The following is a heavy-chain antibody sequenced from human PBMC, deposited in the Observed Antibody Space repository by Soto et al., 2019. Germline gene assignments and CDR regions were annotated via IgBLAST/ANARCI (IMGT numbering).Heavy chain of an antibody. D-gene: IGHD1-26*01. CDR2: MNPNSGNT. J-gene: IGHJ6*02. V-gene: IGHV1-8*01. CDR3: ARDGKEIGRVGATTPRINSYYYYGMDV. CDR1: GYTFTSYD. Sequence: ASVKVSCKASGYTFTSYDINWVRQATGQGLEWMGWMNPNSGNTGYAQKFQGRVTMTRDTSMSTAYMELSSLRSEDTAVYYCARDGKEIGRVGATTPRINSYYYYGMDVWGQGTTVTVSS.